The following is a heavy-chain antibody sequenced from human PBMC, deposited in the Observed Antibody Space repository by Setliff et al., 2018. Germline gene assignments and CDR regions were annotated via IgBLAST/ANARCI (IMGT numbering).Heavy chain of an antibody. V-gene: IGHV1-18*01. J-gene: IGHJ4*02. CDR1: GYTFINFG. CDR3: SRLVRFCTRTTCQRLSGDDF. Sequence: ASAKVSCKASGYTFINFGISWVRQAPGQGLEWVGWISPYTGNTYYAPRLQDRVTPTADTSTNTAYMELRSLISDDTAVYYCSRLVRFCTRTTCQRLSGDDFWGQGTLVTVSS. D-gene: IGHD2-8*01. CDR2: ISPYTGNT.